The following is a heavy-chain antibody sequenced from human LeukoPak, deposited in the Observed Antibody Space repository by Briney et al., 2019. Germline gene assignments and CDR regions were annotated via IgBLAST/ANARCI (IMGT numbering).Heavy chain of an antibody. CDR3: ERDLTGPTIPLY. J-gene: IGHJ4*02. Sequence: ASVKVSCKASGYTFTDLYIHWVRLAPGQGLEWMAWINPNSGDTNYAQKFQGRVTVTRDTSIATAYLELNSLRSDDAAVYYCERDLTGPTIPLYWGQGTLVTVSS. CDR2: INPNSGDT. V-gene: IGHV1-2*02. D-gene: IGHD1-7*01. CDR1: GYTFTDLY.